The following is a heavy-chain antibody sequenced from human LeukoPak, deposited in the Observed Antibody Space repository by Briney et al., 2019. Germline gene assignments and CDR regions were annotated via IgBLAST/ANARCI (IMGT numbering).Heavy chain of an antibody. V-gene: IGHV3-53*01. CDR2: IYTGGNT. J-gene: IGHJ4*02. CDR3: ATLGGNWNYYYFDY. D-gene: IGHD1-7*01. CDR1: GFTVDSNY. Sequence: GGSLRLSCAASGFTVDSNYLSWVRQAPGKGLEWVSTIYTGGNTYYADSVKGRFTISRDNSKNTLYLQMNSLRAEDTAVYYCATLGGNWNYYYFDYWGQGTLVTVSS.